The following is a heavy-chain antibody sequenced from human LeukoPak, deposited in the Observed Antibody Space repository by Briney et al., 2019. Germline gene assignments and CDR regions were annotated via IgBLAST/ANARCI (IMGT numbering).Heavy chain of an antibody. CDR3: AKERYSGSYCDY. D-gene: IGHD1-26*01. J-gene: IGHJ4*02. Sequence: GGSLRLSCAASGFTFSNYWMSWVRQAPGKGLEWVSAISGSGGSTYYADSVKGRFTISRDNSKNTLYLQMNSLRAEDTAVYYCAKERYSGSYCDYWGQGTLVTVSS. V-gene: IGHV3-23*01. CDR2: ISGSGGST. CDR1: GFTFSNYW.